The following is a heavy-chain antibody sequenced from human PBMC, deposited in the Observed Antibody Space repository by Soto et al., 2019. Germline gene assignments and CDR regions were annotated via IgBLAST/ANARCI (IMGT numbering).Heavy chain of an antibody. CDR3: ARDQLDRLQPRETRYFDH. V-gene: IGHV3-33*08. CDR1: GFTFSSYS. CDR2: IWYDGSRE. D-gene: IGHD2-2*01. Sequence: GGSLRLSCAASGFTFSSYSMNWVRQAPGKGLEWVAVIWYDGSREFYADSVKGRFTISRDNSKLYLQMNSLRADDTAVYYCARDQLDRLQPRETRYFDHWGQGTLVTVSS. J-gene: IGHJ4*02.